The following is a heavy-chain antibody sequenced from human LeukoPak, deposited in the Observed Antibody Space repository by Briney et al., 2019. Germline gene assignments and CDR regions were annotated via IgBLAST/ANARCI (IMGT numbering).Heavy chain of an antibody. V-gene: IGHV3-23*01. CDR3: AKPSSGYGSFDS. CDR2: ISSSSTNT. J-gene: IGHJ4*02. CDR1: GFTFRSYA. Sequence: SGGSLRPSCPASGFTFRSYAMSWVRQAPGKRLEWVSAISSSSTNTYYADSVKGRFTISRDNSKNTLYLQMNSLKAEDTAVYYCAKPSSGYGSFDSWGQGTLVTVSS. D-gene: IGHD6-19*01.